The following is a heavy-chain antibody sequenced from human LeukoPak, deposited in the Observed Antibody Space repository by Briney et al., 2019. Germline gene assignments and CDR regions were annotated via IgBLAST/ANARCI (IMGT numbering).Heavy chain of an antibody. Sequence: PGRSLRLSCAASEFTLTTYDMHWVRQAPGKGLEWVSYISSSGSTIYYADSVKGRFTISRDNAKNSLYLQMNSLRAEDTAVYYCARSRDCGGDCSPALSWFDPWGQGTLVTVSS. CDR3: ARSRDCGGDCSPALSWFDP. V-gene: IGHV3-48*03. J-gene: IGHJ5*02. D-gene: IGHD2-21*02. CDR1: EFTLTTYD. CDR2: ISSSGSTI.